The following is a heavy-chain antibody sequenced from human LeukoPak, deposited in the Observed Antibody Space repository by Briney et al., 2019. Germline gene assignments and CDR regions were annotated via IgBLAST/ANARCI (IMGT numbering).Heavy chain of an antibody. CDR2: INHSGST. D-gene: IGHD2-2*01. J-gene: IGHJ4*02. CDR3: ARGGSASNRYCSSTSCYAPSGPSDY. CDR1: GASISRGSHY. Sequence: SQTLSLTCTVSGASISRGSHYWSWIRQPPGKGLEWIGEINHSGSTNYNPSLKSRVAISVDTSKNQFSLKLSSVTAADTAVYYCARGGSASNRYCSSTSCYAPSGPSDYWGQGTLVTVSS. V-gene: IGHV4-39*07.